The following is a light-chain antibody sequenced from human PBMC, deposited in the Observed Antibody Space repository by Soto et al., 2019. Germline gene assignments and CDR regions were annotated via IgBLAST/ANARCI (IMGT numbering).Light chain of an antibody. CDR3: CSYAGSSTFEV. V-gene: IGLV2-23*03. CDR1: SSDVGSYNY. Sequence: QSALTQPASVSGSPGQSITISCTGTSSDVGSYNYVSWYQHHPGKAPKLMIYEGSKRPSGVSNRFSGSKSGNTASLTISGLQAEDEADYYCCSYAGSSTFEVFGGGTKVTVL. J-gene: IGLJ3*02. CDR2: EGS.